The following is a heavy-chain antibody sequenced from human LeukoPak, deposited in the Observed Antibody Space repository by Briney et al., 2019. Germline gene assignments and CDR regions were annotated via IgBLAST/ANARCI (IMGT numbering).Heavy chain of an antibody. CDR3: ARGTNYYDSTGMSD. J-gene: IGHJ4*02. V-gene: IGHV3-74*01. D-gene: IGHD3-22*01. CDR1: GFTFTSYW. CDR2: INSDGSGT. Sequence: GGSLRLSCAASGFTFTSYWMHWVRQAPGKGLVWVSRINSDGSGTNYAVSVKGRFTISRDNAKNTLYLQVNSLRAEDTAVYFCARGTNYYDSTGMSDWGQGTLVTVSS.